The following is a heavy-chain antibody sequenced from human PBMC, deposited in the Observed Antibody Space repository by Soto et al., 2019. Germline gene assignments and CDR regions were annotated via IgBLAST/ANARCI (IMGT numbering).Heavy chain of an antibody. CDR1: GGTFSSHA. J-gene: IGHJ5*02. V-gene: IGHV1-69*06. Sequence: QVQLMQSGAEVKKPGSSVKLSCKVSGGTFSSHAINWLRQAPGQGLEWMGVIIPITETPNNAEKFQDRVRITADKSTFTVYMELSSLTFDDTAVYFCARGNKGPGHYGPGSQGWYGPWGQGTLVTVSS. CDR2: IIPITETP. D-gene: IGHD3-10*01. CDR3: ARGNKGPGHYGPGSQGWYGP.